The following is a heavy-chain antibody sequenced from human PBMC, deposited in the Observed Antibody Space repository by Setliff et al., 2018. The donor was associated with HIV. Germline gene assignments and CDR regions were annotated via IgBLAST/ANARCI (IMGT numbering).Heavy chain of an antibody. CDR3: ARGTYYYDSSGFDAFDI. CDR1: GFTFRSHG. Sequence: LRLSCAASGFTFRSHGMHWVRQAPGKGLEWVAFIRYDISNKNYADSVKGRFSISRDNSKNTLYLQMNRLRAEDTAVYYCARGTYYYDSSGFDAFDIWGQGTLVTVSS. D-gene: IGHD3-22*01. J-gene: IGHJ3*02. V-gene: IGHV3-30*02. CDR2: IRYDISNK.